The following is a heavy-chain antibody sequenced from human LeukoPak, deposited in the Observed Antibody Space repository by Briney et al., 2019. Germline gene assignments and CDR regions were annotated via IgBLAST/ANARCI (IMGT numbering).Heavy chain of an antibody. D-gene: IGHD1-26*01. J-gene: IGHJ4*02. V-gene: IGHV3-23*01. CDR3: AKETLAATLGYFAS. Sequence: GGSLRLSCAASGFTFSSYAMSWVRQAPGKGLEGVSAFCGSGGSTYYADSVKGRFTISRDNSKNTLYLQMNSLRAEDTAVYYCAKETLAATLGYFASWGQGTLVTVSS. CDR1: GFTFSSYA. CDR2: FCGSGGST.